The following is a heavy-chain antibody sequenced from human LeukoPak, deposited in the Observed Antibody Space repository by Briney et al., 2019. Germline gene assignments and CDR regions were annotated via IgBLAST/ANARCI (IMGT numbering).Heavy chain of an antibody. V-gene: IGHV1-2*02. CDR1: GYTFTSYD. CDR2: INPNSGGT. J-gene: IGHJ4*02. CDR3: ARDGRLIQLSPHNGYYFDY. Sequence: ASVKVSCKASGYTFTSYDINWVRQATGQGLEWMGWINPNSGGTNYAQKFQGRVTMTRDTSISTAYMELSRLRSDDTAVYYCARDGRLIQLSPHNGYYFDYWGQGTLVTVSS. D-gene: IGHD5-18*01.